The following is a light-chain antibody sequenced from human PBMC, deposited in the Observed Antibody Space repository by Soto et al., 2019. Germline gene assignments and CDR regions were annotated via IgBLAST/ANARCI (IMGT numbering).Light chain of an antibody. CDR2: GAS. CDR1: QNIHTN. V-gene: IGKV3-15*01. J-gene: IGKJ1*01. CDR3: HQYNYWPRS. Sequence: EIVMTQSPATLSVSPGERATLSCRAGQNIHTNLAWYQQKPGQVPRLLIYGASTRVTGVPARFSGSGSGTEFTLTISSLQSEDFALYYCHQYNYWPRSFGQGTKVDIK.